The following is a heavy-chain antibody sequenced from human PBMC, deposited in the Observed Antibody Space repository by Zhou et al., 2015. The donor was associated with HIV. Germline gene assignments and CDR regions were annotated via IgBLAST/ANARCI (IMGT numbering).Heavy chain of an antibody. CDR3: ARGFVPPGTGSSALLVRSYL. Sequence: QVQLVQSGAEVKKPGSSVKVSCKASGGSFSNYAISWVRQAPGQRLEYMGGITPTLWSTAHYAQKLPTDERSPITVRDEIPPTTSLPWRVSSLEDLRDDGRYYYCARGFVPPGTGSSALLVRSYLWGR. D-gene: IGHD2-8*02. J-gene: IGHJ2*01. V-gene: IGHV1-69*01. CDR2: ITPTLWSTA. CDR1: GGSFSNYA.